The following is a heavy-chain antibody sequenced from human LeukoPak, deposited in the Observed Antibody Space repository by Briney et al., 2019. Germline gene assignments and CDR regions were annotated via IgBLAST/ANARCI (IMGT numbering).Heavy chain of an antibody. CDR2: INPNSGGT. CDR1: GYTFTGYY. V-gene: IGHV1-2*02. J-gene: IGHJ4*02. CDR3: ARVLYYYGSGSYLGY. D-gene: IGHD3-10*01. Sequence: ASVKVSCKASGYTFTGYYMHWVRQAPGQGPEWMGWINPNSGGTNYAQKFQGRVTMTRDTSISTAYMELSRLRSDDTAVYYCARVLYYYGSGSYLGYWGQGTLVTVSS.